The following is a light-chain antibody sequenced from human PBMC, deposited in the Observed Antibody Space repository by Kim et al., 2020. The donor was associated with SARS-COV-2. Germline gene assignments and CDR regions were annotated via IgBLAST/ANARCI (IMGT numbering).Light chain of an antibody. CDR3: QKYNSVPKT. Sequence: ASVGDRVTITCRASQGISNCLAWYQQKPGKVPKLLIYAASTLQSGVPSRFSGSGSGTDFTLTISSLQPEDVATYYCQKYNSVPKTFGQGTKVDIK. J-gene: IGKJ1*01. CDR2: AAS. V-gene: IGKV1-27*01. CDR1: QGISNC.